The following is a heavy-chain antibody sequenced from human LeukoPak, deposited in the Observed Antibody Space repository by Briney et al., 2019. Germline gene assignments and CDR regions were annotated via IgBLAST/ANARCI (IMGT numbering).Heavy chain of an antibody. CDR1: GFTFSDYY. CDR3: ARVRAAGFSDFDY. J-gene: IGHJ4*02. CDR2: ISNGGSSL. Sequence: GGSLRLSCAASGFTFSDYYMSWIRQAPGKGLEWVSYISNGGSSLYYADSVKGRFTISRDNAKNSLFLQVNSLRAEDTALYYCARVRAAGFSDFDYWGQGTLVTVSS. D-gene: IGHD6-13*01. V-gene: IGHV3-11*04.